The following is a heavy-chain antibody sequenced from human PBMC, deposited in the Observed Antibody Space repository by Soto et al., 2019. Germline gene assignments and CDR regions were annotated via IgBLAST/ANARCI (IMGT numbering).Heavy chain of an antibody. CDR2: IIPIFGTA. CDR3: ARPEPYVDTAPYYGMDV. CDR1: GGTFSSYA. Sequence: QVQLVQSGAEVKKPGSSVKVSCKASGGTFSSYAISWVRQAPGQGLESMGGIIPIFGTANYVQKFQGRVTITADESTSTAYMELSSLGSEDTAVYYCARPEPYVDTAPYYGMDVWGQGTTVTVSS. D-gene: IGHD5-18*01. J-gene: IGHJ6*02. V-gene: IGHV1-69*12.